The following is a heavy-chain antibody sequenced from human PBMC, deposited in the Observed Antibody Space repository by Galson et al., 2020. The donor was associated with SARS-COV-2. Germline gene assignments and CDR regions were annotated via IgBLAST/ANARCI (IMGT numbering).Heavy chain of an antibody. CDR3: ARDGGSYMDV. J-gene: IGHJ6*03. D-gene: IGHD3-3*01. Sequence: SCAASGFTFSSYAMHWVRQAPGKGLEWVAVISYDGSNKYYADSVKGRFTISRDNSKNTLYLQMNSLRAEDTAVYYCARDGGSYMDVWGKGTTVTVSS. CDR2: ISYDGSNK. CDR1: GFTFSSYA. V-gene: IGHV3-30*04.